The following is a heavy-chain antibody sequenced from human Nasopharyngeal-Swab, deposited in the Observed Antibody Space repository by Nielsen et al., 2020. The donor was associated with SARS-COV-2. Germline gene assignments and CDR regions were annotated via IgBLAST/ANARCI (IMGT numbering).Heavy chain of an antibody. V-gene: IGHV3-13*01. CDR3: ARGDGSYYSYYYYYMDV. CDR2: IGTAGDT. J-gene: IGHJ6*03. CDR1: GFTFSSYD. D-gene: IGHD1-26*01. Sequence: GESLKISCAASGFTFSSYDMHWVRQATGKGLEWVSAIGTAGDTYYPGSVKGRFTIYRENAKNSLYLQMNSLIAGDTAVYYCARGDGSYYSYYYYYMDVWGKGTTVTVSS.